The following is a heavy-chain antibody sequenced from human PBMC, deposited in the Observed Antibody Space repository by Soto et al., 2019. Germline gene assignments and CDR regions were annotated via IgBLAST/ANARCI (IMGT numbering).Heavy chain of an antibody. CDR2: MSSDGSNT. D-gene: IGHD3-3*01. V-gene: IGHV3-30-3*01. Sequence: QVQLVESGGGVVQPGRSLRLSCVASGFTFTTYAMQWVRQAPGKGLEWVAVMSSDGSNTYYADSVKSRFTISRDNSKYTLYLQMSSLRAEDTAVYFCASDLWSEGVGERFDYWGQGTLVTVSS. CDR1: GFTFTTYA. CDR3: ASDLWSEGVGERFDY. J-gene: IGHJ4*02.